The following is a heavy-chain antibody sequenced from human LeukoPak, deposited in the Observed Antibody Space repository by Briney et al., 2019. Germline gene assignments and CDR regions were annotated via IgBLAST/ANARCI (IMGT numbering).Heavy chain of an antibody. CDR3: AKDDSAYSYASFDY. CDR2: IGGSGTSA. Sequence: PGGPLRLSCAASGFTFSSYAMSWVRQAPGKGLEWVSAIGGSGTSAYYADSLKGRFTISRDNSKNTLYLQVNSLRAEDTAVYYCAKDDSAYSYASFDYWGQGTLVTVSS. J-gene: IGHJ4*02. V-gene: IGHV3-23*01. D-gene: IGHD5-18*01. CDR1: GFTFSSYA.